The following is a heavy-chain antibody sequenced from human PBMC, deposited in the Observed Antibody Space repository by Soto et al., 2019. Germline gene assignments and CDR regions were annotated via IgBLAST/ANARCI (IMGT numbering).Heavy chain of an antibody. CDR2: IGTAGDT. V-gene: IGHV3-13*01. J-gene: IGHJ6*03. D-gene: IGHD4-17*01. Sequence: PGGSLRLSCAASGFTFSSYDMHWVRQATGKGLEWVSAIGTAGDTCYPGSVKGRFTISRENAKNSLYLQMNSLRAGDTAVYYCARGAQGHDYGDYEVYYYYYMDVWGKGTTVTVSS. CDR3: ARGAQGHDYGDYEVYYYYYMDV. CDR1: GFTFSSYD.